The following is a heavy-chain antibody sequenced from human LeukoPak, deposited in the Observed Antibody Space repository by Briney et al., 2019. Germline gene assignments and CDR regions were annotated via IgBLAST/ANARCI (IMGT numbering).Heavy chain of an antibody. Sequence: SVKSSGKAFEATLSSFAISWVRQALGQGIDWLGGIIPIFGTANYAQKFQGRVTITADESTSTTYMELSSLRSEDTAVYYCARSSAGGRITIFGVVMDTPFDPWGQGTLVTVSS. CDR1: EATLSSFA. J-gene: IGHJ5*02. V-gene: IGHV1-69*01. D-gene: IGHD3-3*01. CDR2: IIPIFGTA. CDR3: ARSSAGGRITIFGVVMDTPFDP.